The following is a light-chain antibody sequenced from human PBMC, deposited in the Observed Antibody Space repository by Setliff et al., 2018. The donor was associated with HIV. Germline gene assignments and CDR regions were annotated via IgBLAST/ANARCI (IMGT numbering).Light chain of an antibody. J-gene: IGLJ1*01. Sequence: QSALTQPRSVSGSPGQSVTFSCTGSSSDVGAYNFVSWYQQHPGKAPKLIIYDVYKRPSRVPDRFSGSKSGDTASLTISGLQSEDEADYYCCSYAGTYTYIFGTGTKVTVL. CDR2: DVY. CDR1: SSDVGAYNF. V-gene: IGLV2-11*01. CDR3: CSYAGTYTYI.